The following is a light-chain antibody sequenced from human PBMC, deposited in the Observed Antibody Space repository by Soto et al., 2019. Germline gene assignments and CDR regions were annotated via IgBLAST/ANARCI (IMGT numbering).Light chain of an antibody. CDR2: AAS. Sequence: DIQMTQSPSSLSASVGDRVSITCRASQSISSYLNWYQQKPGKAPKVLIYAASNLQSGVPSRFSGSGSGTDFTHTISSLQPEDFATYYCQQSYSTPITFGQGTRLEI. CDR3: QQSYSTPIT. V-gene: IGKV1-39*01. CDR1: QSISSY. J-gene: IGKJ5*01.